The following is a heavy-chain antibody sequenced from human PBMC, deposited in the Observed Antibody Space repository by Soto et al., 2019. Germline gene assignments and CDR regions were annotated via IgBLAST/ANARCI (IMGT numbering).Heavy chain of an antibody. J-gene: IGHJ3*02. CDR3: ARVSIIVATIVDAFDI. V-gene: IGHV6-1*01. Sequence: SQPLSLTCAISGDSVSSNSAAWNWIRQSPSRGFELLGRTYYRSKWYNDYAVSVKSRITINPDTSKYQFSLQLNSVTPEDTAVYYCARVSIIVATIVDAFDIWGQGTMVTVSS. D-gene: IGHD5-12*01. CDR1: GDSVSSNSAA. CDR2: TYYRSKWYN.